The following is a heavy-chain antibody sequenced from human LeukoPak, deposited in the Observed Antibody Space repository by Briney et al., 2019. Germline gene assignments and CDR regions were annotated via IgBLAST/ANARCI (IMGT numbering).Heavy chain of an antibody. V-gene: IGHV3-23*01. CDR1: GFTFSSYA. J-gene: IGHJ4*01. CDR2: ISGSGVSR. D-gene: IGHD5-18*01. CDR3: ARNSREYSYGSVDY. Sequence: PGRSLRLSCAASGFTFSSYAMHWVRQAPGKGLEWVSAISGSGVSRYYADSVRGRFTISRDNSKNTLYLQINSLRAEDTALYYCARNSREYSYGSVDYWGHGALVTVSS.